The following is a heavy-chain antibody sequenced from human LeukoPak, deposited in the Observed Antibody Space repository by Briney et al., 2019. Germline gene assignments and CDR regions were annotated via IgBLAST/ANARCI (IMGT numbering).Heavy chain of an antibody. CDR3: ARGYYDILTGYPHFDY. D-gene: IGHD3-9*01. Sequence: GGSLRPSCAASGFTFSSYDMHWVRQATGKGLEWVSAIGTAGDTYYPGSVKGRFTISRENAKNSLYLQMNSLRAGDTAVYYCARGYYDILTGYPHFDYWGQGTLVTVSS. CDR1: GFTFSSYD. J-gene: IGHJ4*02. CDR2: IGTAGDT. V-gene: IGHV3-13*04.